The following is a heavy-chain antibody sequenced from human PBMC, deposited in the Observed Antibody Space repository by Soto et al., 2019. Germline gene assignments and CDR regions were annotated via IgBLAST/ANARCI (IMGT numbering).Heavy chain of an antibody. CDR2: IYYSGST. D-gene: IGHD2-2*01. J-gene: IGHJ6*02. Sequence: SETLSLTCTVSGGSISSDHSYWTGVRQHPGKGLEWIGYIYYSGSTYYSRSLKSRITISVDTSKNQFSLKRSSVTAADTAVYYCARDGVAAMPGMDVWGQGTTVTVSS. V-gene: IGHV4-31*03. CDR1: GGSISSDHSY. CDR3: ARDGVAAMPGMDV.